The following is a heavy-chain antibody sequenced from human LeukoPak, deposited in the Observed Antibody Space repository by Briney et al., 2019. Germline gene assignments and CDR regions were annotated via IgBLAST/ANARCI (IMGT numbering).Heavy chain of an antibody. Sequence: SETLSLTCTVSGGSISGYYWSWIRQPPGKGLEWIGYIYYSGSTDYNPSLKSRVTISVDTSKNQYSLKLSSVTAADTAVYYCARGGDSSGFMYYFDYWGQGTLVTVSS. CDR1: GGSISGYY. D-gene: IGHD3-22*01. CDR2: IYYSGST. V-gene: IGHV4-59*01. J-gene: IGHJ4*02. CDR3: ARGGDSSGFMYYFDY.